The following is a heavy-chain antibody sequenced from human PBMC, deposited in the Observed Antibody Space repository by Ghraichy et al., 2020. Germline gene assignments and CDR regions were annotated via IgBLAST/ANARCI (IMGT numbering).Heavy chain of an antibody. V-gene: IGHV4-34*01. D-gene: IGHD3-3*01. Sequence: SETLSLTCAVYGGSFSGYYWSWIRQSPGRGLEWIGEINQSGSTKYYPSLKSRVAMSVDSSKNQFSLKLSSVTAADTAAYYCARVVLRFLEWKINYYGMDVWGQGTTVAVSS. CDR1: GGSFSGYY. CDR2: INQSGST. CDR3: ARVVLRFLEWKINYYGMDV. J-gene: IGHJ6*02.